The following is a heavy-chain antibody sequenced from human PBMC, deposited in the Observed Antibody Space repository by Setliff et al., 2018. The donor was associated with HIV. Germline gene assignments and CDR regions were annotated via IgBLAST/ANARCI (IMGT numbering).Heavy chain of an antibody. CDR1: DGSVSNQY. CDR2: IYATGST. J-gene: IGHJ2*01. Sequence: SETLSLTCIVSDGSVSNQYWSWIRQTAGKGLEWIGRIYATGSTNYNPSLKSRVTMSVDTSKNQFFLTLNSPTAADTAIYYCARGTSAASYWYFDLWGRGIMVTVSS. D-gene: IGHD3-16*01. V-gene: IGHV4-4*07. CDR3: ARGTSAASYWYFDL.